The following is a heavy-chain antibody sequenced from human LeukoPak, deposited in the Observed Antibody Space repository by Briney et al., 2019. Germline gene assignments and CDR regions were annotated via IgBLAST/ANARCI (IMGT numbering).Heavy chain of an antibody. CDR1: GFTFSSYA. CDR2: ISGSGGST. J-gene: IGHJ4*02. V-gene: IGHV3-23*01. Sequence: GGSLRLSCAASGFTFSSYAMSWVRQAPGKGLEWVSAISGSGGSTYYADSVKGRFTISRDNSKNTLYLQMSSLRAEDTAVYYCAKPRDLWFGSFDYWGQGTLVTVSS. CDR3: AKPRDLWFGSFDY. D-gene: IGHD3-10*01.